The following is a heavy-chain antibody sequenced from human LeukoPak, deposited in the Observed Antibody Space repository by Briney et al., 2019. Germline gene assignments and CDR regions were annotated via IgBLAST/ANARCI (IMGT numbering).Heavy chain of an antibody. CDR1: GFTFSTSS. J-gene: IGHJ4*02. Sequence: PGGSLRLSCAASGFTFSTSSMNWARQAPGKGLEWISYISSSSGTIYYADSVKGRFIISRDNAKDSLYLQMNSLRAEDTAVYYCVSDYWGQGTLVTVSS. V-gene: IGHV3-48*01. CDR2: ISSSSGTI. CDR3: VSDY.